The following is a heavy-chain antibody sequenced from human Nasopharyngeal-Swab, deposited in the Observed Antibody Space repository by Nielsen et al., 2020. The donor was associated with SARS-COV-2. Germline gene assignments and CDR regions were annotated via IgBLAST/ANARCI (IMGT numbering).Heavy chain of an antibody. CDR2: VYPGNSEV. Sequence: GESLKISCKTSGYNFANHWIGWVRQKPGKGLEWVGMVYPGNSEVAYSPSFQGQVTISADKSSNTAYLQWSSLRASDTAMYFCARRAARDGYNYEVDPWGQGTLVTVSS. CDR3: ARRAARDGYNYEVDP. V-gene: IGHV5-51*01. J-gene: IGHJ5*02. D-gene: IGHD5-24*01. CDR1: GYNFANHW.